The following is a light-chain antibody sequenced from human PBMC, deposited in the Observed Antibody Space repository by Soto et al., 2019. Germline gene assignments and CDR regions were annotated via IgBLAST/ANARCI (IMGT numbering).Light chain of an antibody. J-gene: IGKJ3*01. CDR2: DGS. CDR1: QSVRSSY. CDR3: QQYYSSPFT. Sequence: EIVLTQSPVTLSLSPGDRATLSCGASQSVRSSYVAWYQQKAGLAPRLLIYDGSSRASGIPDRFSGSGSGKDFTLTIGRLEPEDFAVYYCQQYYSSPFTFGPGTKVDIK. V-gene: IGKV3D-20*01.